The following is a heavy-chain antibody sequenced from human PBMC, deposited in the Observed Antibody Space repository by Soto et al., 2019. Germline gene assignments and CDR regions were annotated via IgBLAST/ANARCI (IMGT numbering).Heavy chain of an antibody. D-gene: IGHD4-17*01. J-gene: IGHJ4*02. CDR2: IIPLFGTA. Sequence: GASVKVSCKTSGGTFSTYAIYWVRQAPGQGLEWMGAIIPLFGTADYAQKFQGRVTMTRDTSTSTVYMELSSLRSEDTAVYYCARDDYGDYKFYYWGQGTLVTVSS. V-gene: IGHV1-69*05. CDR3: ARDDYGDYKFYY. CDR1: GGTFSTYA.